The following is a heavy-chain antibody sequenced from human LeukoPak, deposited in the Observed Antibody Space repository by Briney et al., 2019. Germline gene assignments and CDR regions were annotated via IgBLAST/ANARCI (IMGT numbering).Heavy chain of an antibody. D-gene: IGHD4-17*01. CDR1: GFTFSTYA. J-gene: IGHJ4*02. CDR3: AKDVYGDYGGLDY. CDR2: IRGSDGST. Sequence: PGGSLRLSCDASGFTFSTYAMSWVRQAPGKGLEWVSSIRGSDGSTYYADSVKGRFAISRDNSKNTLYLQMNSLRAEDTAVYYCAKDVYGDYGGLDYWGQGTLVTVSS. V-gene: IGHV3-23*01.